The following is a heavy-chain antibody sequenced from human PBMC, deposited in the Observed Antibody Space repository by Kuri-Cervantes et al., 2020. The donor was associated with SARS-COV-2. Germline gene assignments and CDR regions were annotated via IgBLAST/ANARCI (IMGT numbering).Heavy chain of an antibody. V-gene: IGHV3-21*05. CDR1: GFTFGDYA. J-gene: IGHJ4*02. D-gene: IGHD1-1*01. CDR2: ISSSSSFI. Sequence: GGSLRLSCTASGFTFGDYAMSWVRQAPGKGLEWVSYISSSSSFIYYADSVKGRFTLSRDNAKNMLFLQMNSLRAEDTAVYYCVRDGDHWNFDYWGQGTLVTVSS. CDR3: VRDGDHWNFDY.